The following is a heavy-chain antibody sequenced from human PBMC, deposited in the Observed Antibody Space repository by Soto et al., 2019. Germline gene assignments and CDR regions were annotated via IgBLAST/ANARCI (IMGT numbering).Heavy chain of an antibody. Sequence: SETLSLTCTVSGGSVSSGSYYWSWIRQPPGKGLEWIGYIYYSGSTNYNPSLKSRVTISVDTSKNQFSLKLSSVTAADTAVYYCARGMANYYYDSSGSLFGWGQGTLVTVSS. CDR3: ARGMANYYYDSSGSLFG. V-gene: IGHV4-61*01. D-gene: IGHD3-22*01. CDR1: GGSVSSGSYY. J-gene: IGHJ4*02. CDR2: IYYSGST.